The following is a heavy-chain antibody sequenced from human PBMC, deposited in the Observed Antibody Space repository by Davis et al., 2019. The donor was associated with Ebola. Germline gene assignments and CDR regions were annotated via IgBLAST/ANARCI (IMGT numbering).Heavy chain of an antibody. CDR2: IWYDGSNK. D-gene: IGHD3-3*01. V-gene: IGHV3-30*02. Sequence: PGGSLRLSCAASGFTFSSYGMHWVRQAPGKGLEWVAVIWYDGSNKYYADSVKGRFTISRDNSKNSLYLQMNSLRAEDTAVYYCAKGKKYYDFWSGAYYYYGMDVWGQGTTVTVSS. CDR3: AKGKKYYDFWSGAYYYYGMDV. CDR1: GFTFSSYG. J-gene: IGHJ6*02.